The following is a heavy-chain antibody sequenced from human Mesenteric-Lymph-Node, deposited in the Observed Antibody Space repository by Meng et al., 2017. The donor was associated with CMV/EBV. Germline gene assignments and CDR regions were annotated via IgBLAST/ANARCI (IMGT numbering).Heavy chain of an antibody. CDR3: ARTAGYDFWSGYYIPYFDY. D-gene: IGHD3-3*01. V-gene: IGHV4-34*01. CDR1: GGSFSGYY. Sequence: GSLRLSCAVYGGSFSGYYWSWIRQPPGKGLEWIGEINHSGSTNYNPSLKSRVTISVDTSKNQFSLKLSSVTAADTAVYYCARTAGYDFWSGYYIPYFDYWGQGTLVTVSS. J-gene: IGHJ4*02. CDR2: INHSGST.